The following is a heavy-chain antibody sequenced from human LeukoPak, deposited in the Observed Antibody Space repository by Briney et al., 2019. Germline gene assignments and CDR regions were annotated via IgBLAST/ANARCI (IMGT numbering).Heavy chain of an antibody. CDR2: IRYDGSNK. CDR1: GFTFSSNG. J-gene: IGHJ4*02. CDR3: AKDQRGYSYGHDFDY. Sequence: GGSLRLSCAASGFTFSSNGMHWVRQAPGKGLEWVAFIRYDGSNKYYADSVKGRFTISRDNSKNTLYLQMNSLRAEDTAVYNCAKDQRGYSYGHDFDYWGQGTLVTVSS. D-gene: IGHD5-18*01. V-gene: IGHV3-30*02.